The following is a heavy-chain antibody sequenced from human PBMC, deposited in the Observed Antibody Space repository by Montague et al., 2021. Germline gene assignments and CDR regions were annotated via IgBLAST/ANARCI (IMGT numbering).Heavy chain of an antibody. D-gene: IGHD2-21*01. V-gene: IGHV3-74*01. CDR3: ARAGYYGGLDI. J-gene: IGHJ3*02. CDR1: GFTFSTSC. CDR2: INPAGSSS. Sequence: SLRLSCPASGFTFSTSCIHWVRQAPGKGLVWVSRINPAGSSSYSASSVTGRFTISRDNGKNTLYLQMNILGAEDTAVYLCARAGYYGGLDIWGQGTMVTASS.